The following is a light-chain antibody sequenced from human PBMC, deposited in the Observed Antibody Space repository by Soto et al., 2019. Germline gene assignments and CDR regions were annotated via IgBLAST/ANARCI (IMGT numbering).Light chain of an antibody. Sequence: QSVLTQPPSASGSPGQSVTISCTGTSGDIGGYDYVSWYQQHPGKAPKLMIYEVTKRPLGVPDRFSGSKSGNTASLTVSGLRSDDEADYYCATWDDDLYTPIIGGGTKLTVL. CDR3: ATWDDDLYTPI. CDR1: SGDIGGYDY. J-gene: IGLJ2*01. CDR2: EVT. V-gene: IGLV2-8*01.